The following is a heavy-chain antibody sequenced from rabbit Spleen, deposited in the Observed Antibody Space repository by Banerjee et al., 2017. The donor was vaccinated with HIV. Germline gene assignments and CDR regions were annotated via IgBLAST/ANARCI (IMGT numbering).Heavy chain of an antibody. CDR1: GFSFSSSDY. V-gene: IGHV1S40*01. Sequence: QSLAESGGDLVNPGASLTLTCTPSGFSFSSSDYMCWFRQAPGKGVEWISCIAGSSSDFTYSATWAKGRFTCSKASSTTVTLQMTSLTVADTANYFCERDTGSSFSSYGMDLWGPGTLVTVS. CDR3: ERDTGSSFSSYGMDL. D-gene: IGHD8-1*01. J-gene: IGHJ6*01. CDR2: IAGSSSDFT.